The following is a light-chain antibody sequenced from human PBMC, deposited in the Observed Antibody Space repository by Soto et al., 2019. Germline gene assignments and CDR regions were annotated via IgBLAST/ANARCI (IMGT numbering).Light chain of an antibody. J-gene: IGKJ1*01. Sequence: EIVLTQSPGTLSVSPGERPTLSCRASQSVSSNLAWYQQKPGQAPRLLIYGISTRATGITDRFSGSGSGTDFTLTISRLAPEDFAVYYCQQYGSSPETVGQGTKVEIK. CDR2: GIS. V-gene: IGKV3-20*01. CDR3: QQYGSSPET. CDR1: QSVSSN.